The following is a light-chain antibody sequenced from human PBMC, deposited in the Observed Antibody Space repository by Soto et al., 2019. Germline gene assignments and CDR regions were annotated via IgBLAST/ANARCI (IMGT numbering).Light chain of an antibody. Sequence: EIFMTQSPSTLSVSPDAIATLSCRASQSVSSKLAWYQQKPGQAPRLLIYRASTRATNIPARFSGSGSGTEFTLTISSLQSEDFAVYYCQQYNNWPPATFGQGTKVDIK. V-gene: IGKV3-15*01. CDR1: QSVSSK. J-gene: IGKJ1*01. CDR2: RAS. CDR3: QQYNNWPPAT.